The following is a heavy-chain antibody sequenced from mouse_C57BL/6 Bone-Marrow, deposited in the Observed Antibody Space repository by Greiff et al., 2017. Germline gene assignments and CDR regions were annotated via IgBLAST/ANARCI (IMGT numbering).Heavy chain of an antibody. CDR3: ARGLAGFDY. V-gene: IGHV5-9*01. CDR2: ISGGGGNT. J-gene: IGHJ2*01. CDR1: GFTFSSYT. D-gene: IGHD3-1*01. Sequence: EVKLQESGGGLVKPGGSLKLSCAASGFTFSSYTMSWVRPTPEKRLEWVATISGGGGNTYYPDSVKGRFTISRDNAKNTLYLQMSSLRSEDTALYYCARGLAGFDYWGQGTTLTVSS.